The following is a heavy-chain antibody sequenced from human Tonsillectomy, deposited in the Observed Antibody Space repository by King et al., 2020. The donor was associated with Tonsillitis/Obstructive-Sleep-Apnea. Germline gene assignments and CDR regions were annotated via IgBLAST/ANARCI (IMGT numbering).Heavy chain of an antibody. CDR2: LSGAGGRT. J-gene: IGHJ4*02. CDR3: AKAMVQGIIITIFDY. CDR1: GITFISYA. D-gene: IGHD3-10*01. V-gene: IGHV3-23*04. Sequence: VQLVESGGGLVQPEGSLRLFCADSGITFISYAMSWVRQCPGKGMGWVSHLSGAGGRTYYADSVKGRFTISRDNSKNTLYLQMNILRAEDTAVYYCAKAMVQGIIITIFDYWGQGTLVTVSS.